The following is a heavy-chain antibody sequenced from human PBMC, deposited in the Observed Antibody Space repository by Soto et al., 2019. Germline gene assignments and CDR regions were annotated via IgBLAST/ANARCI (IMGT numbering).Heavy chain of an antibody. Sequence: SETLSLTCTVSGGSISSSSYYWGWIRQPPGKGLEWIGSIYYSGSTYYNPSLKSRVTISVDTSKNQFSLKLSSVTAADTAVYYCARAPLQLLWFGELPHNWFDPWGQGTLVTVS. V-gene: IGHV4-39*01. D-gene: IGHD3-10*01. CDR2: IYYSGST. CDR3: ARAPLQLLWFGELPHNWFDP. CDR1: GGSISSSSYY. J-gene: IGHJ5*02.